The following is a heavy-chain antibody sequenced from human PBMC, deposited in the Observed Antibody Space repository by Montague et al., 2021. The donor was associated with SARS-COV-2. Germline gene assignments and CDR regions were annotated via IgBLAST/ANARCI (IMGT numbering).Heavy chain of an antibody. CDR2: ISTSAYTT. CDR1: GFTFSNYD. J-gene: IGHJ3*02. Sequence: SLRLACAASGFTFSNYDMNWVRQAPGKGPEWISYISTSAYTTSYVGSVKGRFTISRDNGKNSLYLQMNSLRVEDTAVYYCTRDYRSIVGDGLDIWGQGTKVTFSS. V-gene: IGHV3-48*03. D-gene: IGHD3-16*02. CDR3: TRDYRSIVGDGLDI.